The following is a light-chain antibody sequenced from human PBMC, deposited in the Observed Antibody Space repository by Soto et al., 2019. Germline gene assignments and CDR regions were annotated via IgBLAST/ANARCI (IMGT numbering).Light chain of an antibody. CDR2: SNN. CDR3: ATWDDSLSSWV. J-gene: IGLJ3*02. Sequence: QSVLTQPPSASGTPGQRVTISCSGRRSSIGSNTVNWYQHLPGTAPKLLIYSNNHRPSGVPDRFSGSKSGTSASLAISGLRSEDEADYYCATWDDSLSSWVFGGGTQLPS. CDR1: RSSIGSNT. V-gene: IGLV1-47*02.